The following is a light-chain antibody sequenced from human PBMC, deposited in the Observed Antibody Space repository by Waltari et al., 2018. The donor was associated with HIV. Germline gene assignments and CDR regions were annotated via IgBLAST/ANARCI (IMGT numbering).Light chain of an antibody. CDR1: QSVSNF. CDR3: QQRSTWPST. J-gene: IGKJ3*01. CDR2: DAS. Sequence: EIVLTQPPATLSLSPGERATLSCRASQSVSNFLAWYQQKPRQAHSLLIYDASKRATGIPARFSGSGSGTDFTLTISSLEPEEFAVYYCQQRSTWPSTFGPGTKVDIK. V-gene: IGKV3-11*01.